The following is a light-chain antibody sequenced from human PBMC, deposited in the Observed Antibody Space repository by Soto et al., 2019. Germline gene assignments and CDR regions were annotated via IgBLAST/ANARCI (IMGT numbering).Light chain of an antibody. V-gene: IGLV4-69*01. J-gene: IGLJ2*01. CDR1: SGHSSYA. Sequence: QPVLTQSPSASASLGASVKLTCTLSSGHSSYAIAWHQQQPEKGPRHLMKLNSDGSHSKGDGIPDRFSGSSSGAERYLTISSLQSEDEADYYCQTWGTGIHVVFGGGTQLTVL. CDR2: LNSDGSH. CDR3: QTWGTGIHVV.